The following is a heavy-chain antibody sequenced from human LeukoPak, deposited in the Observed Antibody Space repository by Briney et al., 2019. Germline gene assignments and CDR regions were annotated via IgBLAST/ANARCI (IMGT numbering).Heavy chain of an antibody. CDR3: AGGTSWGDY. V-gene: IGHV3-23*01. J-gene: IGHJ4*02. Sequence: GGSLRLSCAASGFTFSSYGMSWVRQAPGKGLEWVSVITSGGSTYYADSVKGRFTISRDNSKNTLYVQMNSLGAEDTAVYYCAGGTSWGDYWGQGTLVTVSS. D-gene: IGHD6-13*01. CDR1: GFTFSSYG. CDR2: ITSGGST.